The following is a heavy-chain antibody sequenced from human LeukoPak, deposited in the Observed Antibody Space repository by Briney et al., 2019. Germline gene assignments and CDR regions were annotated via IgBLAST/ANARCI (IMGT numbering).Heavy chain of an antibody. CDR3: ARALVSD. J-gene: IGHJ4*02. V-gene: IGHV1-2*02. CDR2: IDPNTGAT. CDR1: GYTFTDYY. D-gene: IGHD2-2*01. Sequence: ASVKVSCTASGYTFTDYYMHWVRQAPGQGLEWMGWIDPNTGATIYAQKFQARVTMTRDTSISTAYMELSSLRSDDTAVYYCARALVSDWGQGTLVTVSS.